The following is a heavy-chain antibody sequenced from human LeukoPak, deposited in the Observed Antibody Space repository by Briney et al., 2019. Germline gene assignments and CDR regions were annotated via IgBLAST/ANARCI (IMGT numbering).Heavy chain of an antibody. V-gene: IGHV4-38-2*02. J-gene: IGHJ6*04. CDR3: ARDPVLRPYIAAAGIGTYYYYYGMDV. D-gene: IGHD6-13*01. CDR1: GYSISSGND. Sequence: LETLSLTCAVSGYSISSGNDWGWIRQPPGKGLEWIGRIYHSGSTYYKPSLKSRVTISVDTSKNQFSLKLSSVTAADTAVYYCARDPVLRPYIAAAGIGTYYYYYGMDVWGKGTTVTVSS. CDR2: IYHSGST.